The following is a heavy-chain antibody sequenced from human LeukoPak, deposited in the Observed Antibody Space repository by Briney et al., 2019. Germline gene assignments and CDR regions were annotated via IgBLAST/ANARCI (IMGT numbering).Heavy chain of an antibody. CDR3: ARDVGWYGGTNYYYYGMDV. V-gene: IGHV4-59*01. J-gene: IGHJ6*02. CDR2: IYYSGST. CDR1: GGSISSYY. Sequence: SETLSLTCTVSGGSISSYYWSWIRQPPGKGLEWIGYIYYSGSTNYSPSLKSRVTISVDTSKNQFSLKLSSVTAADTAVYYCARDVGWYGGTNYYYYGMDVWGQGTTVTVSS. D-gene: IGHD6-19*01.